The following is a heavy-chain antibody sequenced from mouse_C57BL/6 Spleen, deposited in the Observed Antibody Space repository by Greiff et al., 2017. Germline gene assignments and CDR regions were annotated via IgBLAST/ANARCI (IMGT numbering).Heavy chain of an antibody. D-gene: IGHD1-1*01. V-gene: IGHV1-50*01. CDR3: AIVVAYYFDY. CDR1: GYTFTSYW. Sequence: QVQLQQPGAELVKPGASVKLSCKASGYTFTSYWMQWVKQRPGQGLEWIGEIDPSDSYTNYNQQFKGKATLTVDTSSSTAYMQLSSLTSEDSAVYYCAIVVAYYFDYWGQGTTLTVSS. J-gene: IGHJ2*01. CDR2: IDPSDSYT.